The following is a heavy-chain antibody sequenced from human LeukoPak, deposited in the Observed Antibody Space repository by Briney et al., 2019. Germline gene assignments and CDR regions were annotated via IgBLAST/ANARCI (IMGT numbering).Heavy chain of an antibody. Sequence: GGSLRLSCAASGFTFSSYGMHWVRQAPGKGLEWVAFIRYDGSNKYYADSVKGRFTISRDNSKNTLYLQMNSLRAEDTAVYYCARVGVRYFDPEDYYYYYYMDVWGKGTTVTVSS. D-gene: IGHD3-9*01. J-gene: IGHJ6*03. CDR3: ARVGVRYFDPEDYYYYYYMDV. CDR1: GFTFSSYG. CDR2: IRYDGSNK. V-gene: IGHV3-30*02.